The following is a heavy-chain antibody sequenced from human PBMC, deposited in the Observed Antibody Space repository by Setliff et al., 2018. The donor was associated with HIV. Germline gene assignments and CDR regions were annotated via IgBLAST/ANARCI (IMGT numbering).Heavy chain of an antibody. CDR2: INPKTGDT. J-gene: IGHJ6*03. D-gene: IGHD3-10*01. CDR1: GYTFTDYY. V-gene: IGHV1-2*02. Sequence: GASVKVSCKASGYTFTDYYVHWVRQAPGQGLEWMGWINPKTGDTSYIQGFQGTVTMTRDTSTSAVYMELSSLSSEDTAVYYCARGINMVRGVIDYYYYMDVWGKGTTVTVSS. CDR3: ARGINMVRGVIDYYYYMDV.